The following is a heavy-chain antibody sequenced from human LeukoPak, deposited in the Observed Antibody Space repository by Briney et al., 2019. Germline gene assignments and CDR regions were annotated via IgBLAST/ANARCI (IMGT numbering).Heavy chain of an antibody. CDR3: AKGFYDSSGYYYEGASSTYYFDY. J-gene: IGHJ4*02. CDR1: GFTFSSYW. V-gene: IGHV3-74*01. Sequence: GGSLRLSCAASGFTFSSYWMHWVRQAPGKGLVWVSRINSDGGTTGYADSVKGRFTISRDNAKNSLYLQMNSLRAEDTALYYCAKGFYDSSGYYYEGASSTYYFDYWGQGTLVTVSS. D-gene: IGHD3-22*01. CDR2: INSDGGTT.